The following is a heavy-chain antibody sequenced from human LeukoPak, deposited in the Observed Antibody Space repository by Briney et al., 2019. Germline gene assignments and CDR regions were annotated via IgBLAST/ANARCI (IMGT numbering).Heavy chain of an antibody. CDR3: ARISSRSPNWSFDI. V-gene: IGHV1-18*01. CDR1: GYAFSSYG. Sequence: ASVKVSCKASGYAFSSYGISWVRQAPGQGLEWMGWISVYNGNTKYLQKLQGRVTMTTDTSTSTAYMELRSLRSDDTAVYYCARISSRSPNWSFDISGRRTLVTVSS. D-gene: IGHD3-3*01. CDR2: ISVYNGNT. J-gene: IGHJ2*01.